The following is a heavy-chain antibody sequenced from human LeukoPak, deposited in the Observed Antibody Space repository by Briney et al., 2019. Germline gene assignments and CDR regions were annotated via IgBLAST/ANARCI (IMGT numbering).Heavy chain of an antibody. D-gene: IGHD6-13*01. J-gene: IGHJ3*02. CDR3: ARGTPAAVRAFDI. Sequence: SGTLSLTCDVSGDSISSSNYWNWIRQPAGRGLEWIGRIYTTGSTHYNPSLESRVTMSVDTSKNQFSLKLNSVTAADTAVYYCARGTPAAVRAFDIWGQGTVVTVSS. CDR2: IYTTGST. CDR1: GDSISSSNY. V-gene: IGHV4-4*07.